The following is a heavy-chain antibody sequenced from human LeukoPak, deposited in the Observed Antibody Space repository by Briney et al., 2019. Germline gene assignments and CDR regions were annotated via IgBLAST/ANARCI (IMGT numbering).Heavy chain of an antibody. CDR1: GFTFRLYW. J-gene: IGHJ4*02. CDR2: INSDQSNT. D-gene: IGHD1-14*01. V-gene: IGHV3-74*01. Sequence: GGSLRLSCAASGFTFRLYWMHWVRQAPGKGLVWVSRINSDQSNTTYADSVKGRFTISRDNSKNTLYLQMNSLRAEDTAVYYCAKNRLAGISLGEFDYWGQGTLVTVSS. CDR3: AKNRLAGISLGEFDY.